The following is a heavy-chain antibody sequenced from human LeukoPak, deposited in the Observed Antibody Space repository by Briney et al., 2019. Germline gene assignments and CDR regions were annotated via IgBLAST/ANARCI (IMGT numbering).Heavy chain of an antibody. CDR1: GLTISNYW. J-gene: IGHJ4*02. V-gene: IGHV3-74*01. CDR3: AKGGTTVVDY. Sequence: GGCQRLSCEASGLTISNYWMQWVRQAPGKGLLWVARINSDGSGTTYADSVKGRVTISRDNAKNTLYLQMNSLRDEDTAVYYCAKGGTTVVDYWGQGTLVTVSS. D-gene: IGHD4-23*01. CDR2: INSDGSGT.